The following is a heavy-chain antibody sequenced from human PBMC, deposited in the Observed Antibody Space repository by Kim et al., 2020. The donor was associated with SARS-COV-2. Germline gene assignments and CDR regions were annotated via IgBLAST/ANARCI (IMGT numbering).Heavy chain of an antibody. D-gene: IGHD3-22*01. CDR3: AKDLAGPDIVVSDY. CDR1: GFTFSSYG. CDR2: ISYDGSNK. J-gene: IGHJ4*02. Sequence: GGSLRLSCAASGFTFSSYGMHWVRQAPGKGLEWVAVISYDGSNKYYADSVKGRFTISRDNSKNTLYLQMNSLRAEDTAVYYCAKDLAGPDIVVSDYWGQGTLVTVSS. V-gene: IGHV3-30*18.